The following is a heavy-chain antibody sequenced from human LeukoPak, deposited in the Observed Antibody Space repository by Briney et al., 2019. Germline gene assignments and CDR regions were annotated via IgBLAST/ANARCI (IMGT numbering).Heavy chain of an antibody. V-gene: IGHV3-7*01. CDR1: GFTFSSYW. J-gene: IGHJ4*02. CDR2: IKQDGSEK. D-gene: IGHD3-22*01. CDR3: AKDLPPRDSSGYAILHYFDS. Sequence: AGGSLRLSCAASGFTFSSYWMSWVRQAPGKGLEWVANIKQDGSEKYYVDSVKGRFTISRDNAKNSLYLQMNSLRAEDTAVYYCAKDLPPRDSSGYAILHYFDSWGQGTLVTVSS.